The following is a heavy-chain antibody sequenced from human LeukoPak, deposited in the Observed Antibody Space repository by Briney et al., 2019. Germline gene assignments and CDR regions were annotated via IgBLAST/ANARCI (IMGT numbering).Heavy chain of an antibody. J-gene: IGHJ4*02. CDR3: ASSTPAVTAFDY. CDR1: GGTFSSYA. D-gene: IGHD2-15*01. V-gene: IGHV1-69*04. CDR2: IILILGIA. Sequence: SVKVSCKASGGTFSSYAISWVRQAPGQGLEWMGRIILILGIANYAQKFQGRVTITADKSTSTAYMELSSLRSEDTAVYYCASSTPAVTAFDYWGQGTLVTVSS.